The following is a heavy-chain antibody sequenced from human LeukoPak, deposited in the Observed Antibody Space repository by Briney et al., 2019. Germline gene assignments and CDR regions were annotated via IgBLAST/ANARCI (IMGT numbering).Heavy chain of an antibody. Sequence: SETLSLTCTVSGDSISSGVYYWSWIRQPPGRGLEWIGYIYSSGSTYYNPSLKSRVTISVDTSKNQFSLKLSSVTAADTAVYYCARSAAGEQWLVGLYYYYYGMDVWDQGTTVTVSS. D-gene: IGHD6-19*01. CDR3: ARSAAGEQWLVGLYYYYYGMDV. V-gene: IGHV4-30-4*02. CDR1: GDSISSGVYY. CDR2: IYSSGST. J-gene: IGHJ6*02.